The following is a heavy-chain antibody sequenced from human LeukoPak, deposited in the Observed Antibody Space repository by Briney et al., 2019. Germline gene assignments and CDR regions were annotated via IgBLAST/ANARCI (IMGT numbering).Heavy chain of an antibody. J-gene: IGHJ4*02. CDR3: ARDAAAQQLVHYFDY. CDR1: GFXVSSNF. V-gene: IGHV3-53*01. Sequence: GGSLRLSCAASGFXVSSNFMSWVRQAPGKGLEWVSLIYSGGSTYYADSVKGRFTISRDNSKNTLYLQMNSLRAEDTAVYYCARDAAAQQLVHYFDYWGQGTLVTVSS. D-gene: IGHD6-13*01. CDR2: IYSGGST.